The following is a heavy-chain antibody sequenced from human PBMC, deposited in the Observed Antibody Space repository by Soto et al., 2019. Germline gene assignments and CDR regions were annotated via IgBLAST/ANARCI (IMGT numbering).Heavy chain of an antibody. CDR2: IDLSDSYT. J-gene: IGHJ4*02. CDR1: GYSFTSYW. Sequence: LGESLKISCKGSGYSFTSYWISWVRQMPGKGLEWMGRIDLSDSYTNYSPSFQGHVTISADKSITTAYLQWRSLEASDTAIYYCATQGLTTYYFGYWGQGTLVTVSS. CDR3: ATQGLTTYYFGY. V-gene: IGHV5-10-1*01.